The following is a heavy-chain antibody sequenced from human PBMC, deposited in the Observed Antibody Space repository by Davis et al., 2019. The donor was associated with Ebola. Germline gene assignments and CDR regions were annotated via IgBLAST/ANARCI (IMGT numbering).Heavy chain of an antibody. Sequence: SAQVSCKASGGTFSSYAISWVRQAPGQGLEWMGGIIPIFGTANYAQKFQGRVTITADKSTSTAYMELRSLRSDDTAVYYCARDYGDVDYWGQGTLVTVSS. J-gene: IGHJ4*02. CDR1: GGTFSSYA. CDR3: ARDYGDVDY. D-gene: IGHD4-17*01. V-gene: IGHV1-69*06. CDR2: IIPIFGTA.